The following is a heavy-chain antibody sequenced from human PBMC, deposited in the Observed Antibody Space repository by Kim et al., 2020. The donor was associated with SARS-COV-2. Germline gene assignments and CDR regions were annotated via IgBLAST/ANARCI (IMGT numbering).Heavy chain of an antibody. Sequence: GGSLRLSCSASGLTFRSYSMHWVRQAPGKGLEYVSGLSCNGVDSYYAESVQGRFTLSRVNSNNTLDFLMSGLRPEDTAVYYCVKTGLSTDWTVTLVYWG. J-gene: IGHJ4*01. CDR2: LSCNGVDS. V-gene: IGHV3-64*05. CDR1: GLTFRSYS. CDR3: VKTGLSTDWTVTLVY. D-gene: IGHD3-9*01.